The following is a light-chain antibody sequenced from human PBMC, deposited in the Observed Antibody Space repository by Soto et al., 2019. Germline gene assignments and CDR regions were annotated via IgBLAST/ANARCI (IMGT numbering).Light chain of an antibody. CDR3: SSYTSSSTLAFV. J-gene: IGLJ1*01. Sequence: QSVLTQPASVSGSLGQSITISCTGTSSDIGGYNYVSWYQHHPGKAPKLMIYDVTNRPSGVSSRFSGSKSGNRASLTISGLLAEDEADYSCSSYTSSSTLAFVLGNGTKVTVL. CDR1: SSDIGGYNY. CDR2: DVT. V-gene: IGLV2-14*01.